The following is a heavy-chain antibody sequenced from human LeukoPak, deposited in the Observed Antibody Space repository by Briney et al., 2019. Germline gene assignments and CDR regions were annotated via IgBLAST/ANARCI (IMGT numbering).Heavy chain of an antibody. J-gene: IGHJ4*02. V-gene: IGHV4-59*01. Sequence: PSETLSLTCNVAGVPISIYHWSWIRQAPGKGLEWIGYISYSGETNYNPSLKSRVTISQDTSTNQFTLKLTSVTAAGTAIYYCASAPNENFFDYWGQGNLVTVSS. CDR1: GVPISIYH. CDR2: ISYSGET. CDR3: ASAPNENFFDY.